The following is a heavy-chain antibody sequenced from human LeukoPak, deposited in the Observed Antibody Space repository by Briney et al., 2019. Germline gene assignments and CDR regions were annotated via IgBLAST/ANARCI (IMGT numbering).Heavy chain of an antibody. J-gene: IGHJ4*02. V-gene: IGHV3-23*01. Sequence: PGGSLRLSCSVSAFTFNTFDNFAMNWVRQAPGKGLEWVAAISESGASTYYAASVKGRFTISRDNSKNTVYLQMNSLRAEDTAVYYCAKDATTVTSQGDYWGRGTLVTVSS. D-gene: IGHD4-17*01. CDR2: ISESGAST. CDR3: AKDATTVTSQGDY. CDR1: AFTFNTFDNFA.